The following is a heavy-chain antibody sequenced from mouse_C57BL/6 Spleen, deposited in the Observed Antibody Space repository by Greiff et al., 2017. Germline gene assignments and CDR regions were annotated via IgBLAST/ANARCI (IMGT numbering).Heavy chain of an antibody. CDR1: GYTFTSYW. D-gene: IGHD1-1*01. CDR3: ARETYYGSSDWYFDV. CDR2: IDPNSGGT. V-gene: IGHV1-72*01. J-gene: IGHJ1*03. Sequence: VQLQQPGAELVKPGASVKLSCKASGYTFTSYWMHWVKQRPGRGLEWIGRIDPNSGGTKYNEKFKSKATLTVDKPSSTAYMQLSSLTSEDSAVYYCARETYYGSSDWYFDVWGTGTTVTVSS.